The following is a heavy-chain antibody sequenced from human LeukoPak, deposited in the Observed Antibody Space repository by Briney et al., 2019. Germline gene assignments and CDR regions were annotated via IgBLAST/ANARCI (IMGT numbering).Heavy chain of an antibody. CDR3: ARGGLPGGFDY. Sequence: GGSLRLSCAASGFTVSNSWMFWVRQAPGKGLMYVSEINNDGNRIRYVDSVKGRFTISRDGAKNTLFLQMNSLRDDDTAMYYCARGGLPGGFDYWGQGSLVTVSS. CDR1: GFTVSNSW. D-gene: IGHD7-27*01. J-gene: IGHJ4*02. V-gene: IGHV3-74*01. CDR2: INNDGNRI.